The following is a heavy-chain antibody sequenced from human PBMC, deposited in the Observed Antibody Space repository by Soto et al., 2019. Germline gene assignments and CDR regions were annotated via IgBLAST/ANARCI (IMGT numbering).Heavy chain of an antibody. J-gene: IGHJ6*02. CDR1: GDRFTGYW. D-gene: IGHD1-1*01. Sequence: GESLRISCRGSGDRFTGYWISLVRPVPGKGLEWMGRIDPSDSYTNYSPSFQGHVTISADKSISTAYLQWSSLKASDTAMYYFSETQTGTPRYYYYGMDVWGQGNTVTV. V-gene: IGHV5-10-1*01. CDR2: IDPSDSYT. CDR3: SETQTGTPRYYYYGMDV.